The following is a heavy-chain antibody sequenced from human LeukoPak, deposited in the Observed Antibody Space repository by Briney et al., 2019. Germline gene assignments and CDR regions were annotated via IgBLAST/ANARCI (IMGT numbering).Heavy chain of an antibody. V-gene: IGHV3-74*01. CDR1: GFTFSSYW. D-gene: IGHD2/OR15-2a*01. CDR2: LNSDGSST. CDR3: ARKVGYSIVSMDV. Sequence: GGSLRLSCAASGFTFSSYWMHWVRQAPGKGLVWVSRLNSDGSSTSYADSVKGRFTISRDNAKNTLYLQMNSLRAEDTAVYYCARKVGYSIVSMDVWGQGTTVTVSS. J-gene: IGHJ6*02.